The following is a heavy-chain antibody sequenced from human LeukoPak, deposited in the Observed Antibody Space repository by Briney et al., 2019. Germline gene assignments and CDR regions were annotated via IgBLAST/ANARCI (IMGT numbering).Heavy chain of an antibody. Sequence: GGSLRLSCAASGFTFSSYAMSWVRQAPGKGLEWVSGISWNSGSIGYADSVKGRFTISRDNAKNSLYLQMNSLRAEDTALYYCAKDYFYDFWSGYLDYWGQGTLVTVSS. CDR1: GFTFSSYA. CDR3: AKDYFYDFWSGYLDY. CDR2: ISWNSGSI. V-gene: IGHV3-9*01. J-gene: IGHJ4*02. D-gene: IGHD3-3*01.